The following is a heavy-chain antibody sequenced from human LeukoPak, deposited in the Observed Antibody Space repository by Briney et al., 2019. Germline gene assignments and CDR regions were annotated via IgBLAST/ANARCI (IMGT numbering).Heavy chain of an antibody. V-gene: IGHV1-3*03. J-gene: IGHJ5*02. CDR1: GYTFTSYA. Sequence: ASVKVSCKASGYTFTSYAMHWVRQAPGQRLEWMGWINAGNGNTKYSQEFQGRVTITRDTSASTAYMELSSLRSEDMAVYYCARDAISYGDYDYNWFDPWGQGTLVTVSS. D-gene: IGHD4-17*01. CDR2: INAGNGNT. CDR3: ARDAISYGDYDYNWFDP.